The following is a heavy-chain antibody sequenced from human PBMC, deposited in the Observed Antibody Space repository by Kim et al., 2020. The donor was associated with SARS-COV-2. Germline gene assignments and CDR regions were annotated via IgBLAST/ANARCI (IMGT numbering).Heavy chain of an antibody. V-gene: IGHV3-30*18. CDR2: ISYDGSNK. CDR1: GFTFSSYG. J-gene: IGHJ4*02. Sequence: GGSLRRSCAASGFTFSSYGMHWVRQAPGKGLEWVAVISYDGSNKYYADSVKGRFTISRDNSKNTLYLQMNSLRAEDTAVYYCAKVGGIPRDGYNFFYGSTNLYFDYWGQGTLVTVSS. CDR3: AKVGGIPRDGYNFFYGSTNLYFDY. D-gene: IGHD5-12*01.